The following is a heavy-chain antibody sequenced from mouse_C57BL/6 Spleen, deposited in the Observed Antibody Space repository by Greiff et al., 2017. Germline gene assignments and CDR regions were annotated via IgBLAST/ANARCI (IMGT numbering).Heavy chain of an antibody. CDR3: GRSNYGYDDYAMDY. CDR1: GYTFTDHI. CDR2: IFPVSGET. D-gene: IGHD2-2*01. V-gene: IGHV1-11*01. Sequence: QVQLKQSGAELASPGASVTLSCKASGYTFTDHIMNWVKKRPGQGLEWIGRIFPVSGETNYNQKFMGKATFSVDRSSSTVYMVLNSLTSEDPAVYCCGRSNYGYDDYAMDYWGQGTSVTVSS. J-gene: IGHJ4*01.